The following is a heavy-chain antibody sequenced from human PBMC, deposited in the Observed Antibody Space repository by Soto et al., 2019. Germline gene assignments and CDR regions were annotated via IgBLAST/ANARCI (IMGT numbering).Heavy chain of an antibody. Sequence: QVQLVQSGAEEKKPGASVKVSCKASGYTFTSYAMHSVRQAPGQRLEWMGWINAGNGNTKYSQKFQGRVTITRDTSASTAYVELSSLRSEDTAVDYCARVSDYYDSSGYAPNYFDYWGQGTLVTVSS. CDR3: ARVSDYYDSSGYAPNYFDY. CDR1: GYTFTSYA. D-gene: IGHD3-22*01. V-gene: IGHV1-3*05. J-gene: IGHJ4*02. CDR2: INAGNGNT.